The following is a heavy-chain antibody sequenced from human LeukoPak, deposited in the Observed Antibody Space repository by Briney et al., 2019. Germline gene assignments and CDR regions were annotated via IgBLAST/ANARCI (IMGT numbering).Heavy chain of an antibody. Sequence: ASVKVSCKASGYTFTSYGISWVRQAPGQGLEWMGWISAYNGNTNYAQKLQGRVTMTTDTSTSTAYMELSSLRSEDTAVYYCARDRDSSGYPYYFDYWGQGTLVTVSS. CDR1: GYTFTSYG. CDR2: ISAYNGNT. J-gene: IGHJ4*02. D-gene: IGHD3-22*01. V-gene: IGHV1-18*01. CDR3: ARDRDSSGYPYYFDY.